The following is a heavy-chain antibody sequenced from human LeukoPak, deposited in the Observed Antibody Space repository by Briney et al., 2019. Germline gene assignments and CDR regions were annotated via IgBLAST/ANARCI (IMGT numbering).Heavy chain of an antibody. V-gene: IGHV1-69*04. CDR2: IIPILGIA. Sequence: SVKVSSKASGGTFSSYAISWVRQAPGQGLEWMGRIIPILGIANYAQKFQGRVTITADKSTSTAYMELSSLRSEETAVYYCARALGSSAPFAPWGQGTLVRVSS. J-gene: IGHJ5*02. CDR3: ARALGSSAPFAP. CDR1: GGTFSSYA. D-gene: IGHD3-22*01.